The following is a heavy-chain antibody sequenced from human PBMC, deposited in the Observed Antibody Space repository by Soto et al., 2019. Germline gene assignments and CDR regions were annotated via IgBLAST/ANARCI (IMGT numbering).Heavy chain of an antibody. CDR1: GFTFDDYA. CDR3: AKRAVRDWYFDL. Sequence: GWSLRLSCAASGFTFDDYAMHWVRQAPGKGLEWVSGISWNSGSIGYADSVKGRFTISRDNAKNSLYLQMNSLRAEDTALYYCAKRAVRDWYFDLWGRGTLVTVSS. D-gene: IGHD3-10*02. V-gene: IGHV3-9*01. CDR2: ISWNSGSI. J-gene: IGHJ2*01.